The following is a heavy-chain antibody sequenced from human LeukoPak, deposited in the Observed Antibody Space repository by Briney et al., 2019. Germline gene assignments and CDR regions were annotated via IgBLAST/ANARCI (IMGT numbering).Heavy chain of an antibody. D-gene: IGHD2-15*01. CDR2: ISTDGYTT. CDR3: VVGGSPGY. V-gene: IGHV3-74*01. J-gene: IGHJ4*02. CDR1: GLAFSAYK. Sequence: GGSLRLSCAASGLAFSAYKMHWVRQAPRKGLVWVSRISTDGYTTDYADFVQGRFTASRDNTKNTWSLEMNSLRAEDTAVYYCVVGGSPGYWGQGTLVTVFS.